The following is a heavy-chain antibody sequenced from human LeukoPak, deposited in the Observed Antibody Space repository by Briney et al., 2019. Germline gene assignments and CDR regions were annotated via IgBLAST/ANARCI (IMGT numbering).Heavy chain of an antibody. CDR1: GGSISSSNW. CDR3: AREALVVTAIPSGLHFDY. D-gene: IGHD2-21*02. CDR2: IYHSGST. J-gene: IGHJ4*02. Sequence: PSGTLSLTCAVSGGSISSSNWWSWVRQPPGKGLEWIGEIYHSGSTNYNPSLKSRVTISVDKSKNQFSLKLSSVTAADTAVYYCAREALVVTAIPSGLHFDYWGQGALVTVSS. V-gene: IGHV4-4*02.